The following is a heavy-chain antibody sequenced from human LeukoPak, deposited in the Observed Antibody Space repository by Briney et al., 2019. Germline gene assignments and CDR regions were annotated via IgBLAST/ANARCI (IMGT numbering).Heavy chain of an antibody. Sequence: PSETLSLTCTVSGGSISSYFWSWIRQPAGKGLEWIGLISTSGSTNYNPSLKSRVTMSVDTSKNQFSLKLSSVTAADTAVYYCARPQMRATAFDVFDIWGQGTMVTVSS. CDR3: ARPQMRATAFDVFDI. D-gene: IGHD5-18*01. J-gene: IGHJ3*02. V-gene: IGHV4-4*07. CDR2: ISTSGST. CDR1: GGSISSYF.